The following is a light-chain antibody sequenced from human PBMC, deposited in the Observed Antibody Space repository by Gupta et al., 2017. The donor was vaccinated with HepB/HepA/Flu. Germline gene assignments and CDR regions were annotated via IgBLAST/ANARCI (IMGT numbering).Light chain of an antibody. V-gene: IGKV1-39*01. J-gene: IGKJ1*01. Sequence: DIQVTQSPSSLSASVGDRVNITCRTSHIITRYLNWYQQKPGKAPKVLIYTTSRLQSGVPSRFSGSGSVTXFTLTIXSLQPEDFATYYCQQSFRTPWTFGXGTKVEIK. CDR3: QQSFRTPWT. CDR2: TTS. CDR1: HIITRY.